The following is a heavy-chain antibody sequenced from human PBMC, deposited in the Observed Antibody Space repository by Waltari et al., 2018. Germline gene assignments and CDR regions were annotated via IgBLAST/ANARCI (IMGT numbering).Heavy chain of an antibody. V-gene: IGHV3-23*01. D-gene: IGHD2-15*01. CDR1: GFTFNNYA. CDR2: ITHRASYT. Sequence: EVQLLESGGGLVQPGGSLRLSCAASGFTFNNYAMTWVRQAPGKGQEWGSSITHRASYTYYIDSVKGRFTISRDNSESTLYLQMNNLRAEDTAIYYCAKDSCEGRGGGSCYNPWGQGTLVTVSS. CDR3: AKDSCEGRGGGSCYNP. J-gene: IGHJ5*02.